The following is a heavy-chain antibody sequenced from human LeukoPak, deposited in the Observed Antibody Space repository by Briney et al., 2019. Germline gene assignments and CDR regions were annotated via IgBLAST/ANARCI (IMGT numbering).Heavy chain of an antibody. CDR1: GCIFTSYS. D-gene: IGHD1-26*01. J-gene: IGHJ4*02. CDR3: ATLPNSARYPFLDY. V-gene: IGHV1-46*01. Sequence: ASVKVSCKASGCIFTSYSLHWVRQAPGQGLEWMGIINPSGGSTSYAQKFQGRVTVTMDTSTSTVYMDLSSLRSEDTAVYYCATLPNSARYPFLDYWGQGTLVIVSS. CDR2: INPSGGST.